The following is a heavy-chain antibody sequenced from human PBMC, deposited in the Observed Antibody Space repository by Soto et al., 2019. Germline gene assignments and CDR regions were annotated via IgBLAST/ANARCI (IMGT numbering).Heavy chain of an antibody. CDR1: GFTFSSYG. D-gene: IGHD1-26*01. CDR3: AKDDDWRVLRPVLGTFDY. Sequence: GGSLRLSCAASGFTFSSYGMHWVRQAPGKGLEWVAVISYDGSNKYYADSVKGRFTISRDNSKNTLYLQMNSLRAEDTAVYYCAKDDDWRVLRPVLGTFDYWGQGTLVTVSS. V-gene: IGHV3-30*18. CDR2: ISYDGSNK. J-gene: IGHJ4*02.